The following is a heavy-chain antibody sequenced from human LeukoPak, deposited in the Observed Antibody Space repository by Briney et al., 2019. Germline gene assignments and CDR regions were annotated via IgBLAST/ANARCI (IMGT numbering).Heavy chain of an antibody. CDR2: IYYSGST. J-gene: IGHJ4*02. CDR1: GGSISSYY. Sequence: SETLSLTCTVSGGSISSYYWSWIRQPPGKGLEWIGYIYYSGSTNYNPSLKSRVTISVDTSKNQFSLKLSSVTAADTAVYYCAREGYYYDSSGYYNYFDYWGQGTLVTASS. CDR3: AREGYYYDSSGYYNYFDY. V-gene: IGHV4-59*01. D-gene: IGHD3-22*01.